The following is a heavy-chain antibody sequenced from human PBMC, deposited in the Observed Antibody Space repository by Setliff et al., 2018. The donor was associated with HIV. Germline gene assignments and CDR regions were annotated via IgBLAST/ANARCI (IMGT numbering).Heavy chain of an antibody. CDR1: GGSISTSGTY. CDR3: ARDLSGYTFDS. J-gene: IGHJ4*02. V-gene: IGHV4-31*03. CDR2: IHFSGGT. Sequence: PSETLSLTCTVSGGSISTSGTYWSWIRQHPERGLEWIGYIHFSGGTYYNPSLPSLESRVTISVDTSKNQFSLMLKSVTAADTAVYFCARDLSGYTFDSWGPGALVTVSS. D-gene: IGHD3-22*01.